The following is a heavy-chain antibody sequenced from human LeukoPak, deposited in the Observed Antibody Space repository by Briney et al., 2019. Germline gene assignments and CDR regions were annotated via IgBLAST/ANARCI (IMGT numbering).Heavy chain of an antibody. CDR2: IYYSGST. D-gene: IGHD2-15*01. CDR3: ARDRGRWLIDY. CDR1: GGSISSYY. V-gene: IGHV4-59*01. J-gene: IGHJ4*02. Sequence: SETLSLTCTVSGGSISSYYWSWIRQPPGKGLEWIGYIYYSGSTNYNPSLKSRVTISVDTSKNQFSLKLSSVTAADTAVYYCARDRGRWLIDYWGQGTLVTVSS.